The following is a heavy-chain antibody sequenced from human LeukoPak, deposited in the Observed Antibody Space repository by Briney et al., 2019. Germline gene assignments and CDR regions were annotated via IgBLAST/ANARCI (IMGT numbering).Heavy chain of an antibody. J-gene: IGHJ6*03. CDR3: ARGPGCGFLDCSWYYMDV. Sequence: GGSLRLSCAASGFTFSGYYMSWIRQAPGKGLEWVSYISSSGSTIYYADSVKGRFTISRDNAKNSLYLQMNSLRAEDTAVYYCARGPGCGFLDCSWYYMDVWGKGTTVTVSS. V-gene: IGHV3-11*04. CDR2: ISSSGSTI. D-gene: IGHD3-3*01. CDR1: GFTFSGYY.